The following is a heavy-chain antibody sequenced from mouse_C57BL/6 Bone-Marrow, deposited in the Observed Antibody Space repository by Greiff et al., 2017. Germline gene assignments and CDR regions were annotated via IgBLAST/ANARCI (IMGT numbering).Heavy chain of an antibody. CDR2: IHPYDGYP. CDR1: GYTFTSYW. V-gene: IGHV1-69*02. Sequence: QVQLQQPGAELVKPGASVKLSCKASGYTFTSYWMHWVKQRPGQGLEWIGEIHPYDGYPNYNEKFKGKATLTVDKSSSTAYMQLSSLTSEDSAVEYCARWFYGRVYSWDCAGWGKGATVTVAS. CDR3: ARWFYGRVYSWDCAG. D-gene: IGHD2-1*01. J-gene: IGHJ1*03.